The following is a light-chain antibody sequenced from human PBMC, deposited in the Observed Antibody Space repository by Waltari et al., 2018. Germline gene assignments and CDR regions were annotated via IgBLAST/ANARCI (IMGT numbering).Light chain of an antibody. J-gene: IGLJ7*01. CDR2: EVN. CDR1: SNDIGSYNY. Sequence: QAALTQPRSVSGSPGQSVTIPCTGTSNDIGSYNYVPWYQQHPGTAPKLMIYEVNKRPSGVSDRFSGSKSGNAASLTISGLQAEDEADYYCSSYTGSNTFLFGGGTRLTVL. V-gene: IGLV2-11*01. CDR3: SSYTGSNTFL.